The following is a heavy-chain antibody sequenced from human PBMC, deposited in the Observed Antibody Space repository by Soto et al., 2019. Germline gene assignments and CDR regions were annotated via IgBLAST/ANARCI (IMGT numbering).Heavy chain of an antibody. CDR1: GYTFTGYY. CDR3: ARGVTIFGVVSIGYYYGMDV. Sequence: SVKGSCMASGYTFTGYYIHCVRRAPGQGLECMGGIIPIFGTANYVQKFQGIVTITADESTSTAYMELSSLRSEDTAVYYCARGVTIFGVVSIGYYYGMDVWGQGTTVTVSS. D-gene: IGHD3-3*01. CDR2: IIPIFGTA. J-gene: IGHJ6*02. V-gene: IGHV1-69*13.